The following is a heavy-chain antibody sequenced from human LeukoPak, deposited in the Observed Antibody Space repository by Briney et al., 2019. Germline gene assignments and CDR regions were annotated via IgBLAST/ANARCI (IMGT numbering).Heavy chain of an antibody. CDR2: TYYRSKWYN. CDR1: GDSVSSNSAA. V-gene: IGHV6-1*01. Sequence: SQTLSLTCAISGDSVSSNSAAWNWIRQSPSRGLEWLGRTYYRSKWYNDYAVSVKSRITINPDTSKNQFSLQLNSVTPDDTAMYYCARDGDYDILTGYSPFNYWGQGTMVTVSS. CDR3: ARDGDYDILTGYSPFNY. D-gene: IGHD3-9*01. J-gene: IGHJ4*02.